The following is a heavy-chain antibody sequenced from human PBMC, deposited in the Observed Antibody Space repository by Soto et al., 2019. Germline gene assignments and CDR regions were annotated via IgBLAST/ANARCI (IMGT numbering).Heavy chain of an antibody. V-gene: IGHV5-51*01. CDR3: ARLEGPANFDY. CDR1: GYSFTSYW. J-gene: IGHJ4*02. Sequence: GESLTISYKGSGYSFTSYWIGWVRPLPGKGLEWMGIIYPGDSDTRYSPSFQGQVTISADKSISTAYLQWSSLKASDTAMYYCARLEGPANFDYWGQGTLVTVSS. D-gene: IGHD3-3*01. CDR2: IYPGDSDT.